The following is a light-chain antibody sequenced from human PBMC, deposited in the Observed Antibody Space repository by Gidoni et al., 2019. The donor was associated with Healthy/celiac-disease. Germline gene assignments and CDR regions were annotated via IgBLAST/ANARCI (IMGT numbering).Light chain of an antibody. CDR1: SSNIGSNT. Sequence: QSVLTQPPSASGTPGQRVTISCSGSSSNIGSNTVNWYQQHPGTAPKLLIYSNNHRPAGVPDRFSGSKSGTSASQAISGLQSEDEADYYCAAWDDSLNGPVFGGGTKLTVL. CDR2: SNN. CDR3: AAWDDSLNGPV. V-gene: IGLV1-44*01. J-gene: IGLJ2*01.